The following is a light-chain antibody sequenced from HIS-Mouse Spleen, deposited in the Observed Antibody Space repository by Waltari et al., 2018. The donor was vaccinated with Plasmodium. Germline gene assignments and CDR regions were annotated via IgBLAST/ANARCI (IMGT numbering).Light chain of an antibody. Sequence: SYELPQPPSVSVSPGQTARITCSGDALPKKYAYSYQQKSGQAPVLVIYEDSKRPSGIPERFSGSSSGTMATLTISGAQVDDEADYYCYSTDSSGNHRVFGGGTKLTVL. CDR3: YSTDSSGNHRV. CDR2: EDS. CDR1: ALPKKY. V-gene: IGLV3-10*01. J-gene: IGLJ3*02.